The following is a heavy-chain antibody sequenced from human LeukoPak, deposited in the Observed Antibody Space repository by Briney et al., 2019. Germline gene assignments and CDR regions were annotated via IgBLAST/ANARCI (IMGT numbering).Heavy chain of an antibody. J-gene: IGHJ6*03. D-gene: IGHD2-2*01. Sequence: SETLSLTCFVSGYAINIDYSWSWIRQPPGKGLQWIGYIYYSGGTNYNPSLKSRVTISVDTSKNQFSLKLSSVTAADTAVYYCARTTEGYCRSTSYSWCYYYYMDVWGKGTTVTVSS. CDR1: GYAINIDYS. CDR2: IYYSGGT. V-gene: IGHV4-59*01. CDR3: ARTTEGYCRSTSYSWCYYYYMDV.